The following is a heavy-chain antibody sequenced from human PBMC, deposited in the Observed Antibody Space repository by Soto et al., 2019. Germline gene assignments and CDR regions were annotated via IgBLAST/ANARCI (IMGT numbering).Heavy chain of an antibody. CDR1: GYTFTSYD. D-gene: IGHD2-15*01. Sequence: ASVKVSCKASGYTFTSYDINWVRQATGQGLEWMGWMNPNSGSTGYAQKFQGRVTMTRNTSISTAYMELSSLRSEDTAVYYCARTPRYCSGGSCYSRWFDPWGQGTLVTVSS. J-gene: IGHJ5*02. CDR3: ARTPRYCSGGSCYSRWFDP. CDR2: MNPNSGST. V-gene: IGHV1-8*01.